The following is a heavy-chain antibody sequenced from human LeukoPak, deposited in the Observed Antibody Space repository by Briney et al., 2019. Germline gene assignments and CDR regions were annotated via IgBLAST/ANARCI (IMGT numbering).Heavy chain of an antibody. V-gene: IGHV3-21*01. D-gene: IGHD6-13*01. J-gene: IGHJ3*02. CDR1: GFTFSSYS. CDR3: ATTPGIAAAGTGGAFDI. CDR2: ISSSSSYI. Sequence: PGGSLRLSCAASGFTFSSYSMNWVRQAPGKGLEWVSSISSSSSYIYYADSVKGRFTISRDNAKNSLYLQMNGLRAEDTAVYYCATTPGIAAAGTGGAFDIWGQGTMVTVSS.